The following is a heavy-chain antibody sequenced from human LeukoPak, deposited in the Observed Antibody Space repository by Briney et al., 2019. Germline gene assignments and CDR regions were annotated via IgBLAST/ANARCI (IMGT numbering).Heavy chain of an antibody. D-gene: IGHD2-21*02. J-gene: IGHJ3*02. CDR1: GYTFTNYH. CDR2: INPSGGST. V-gene: IGHV1-46*01. CDR3: ARDERLGDSDAFDI. Sequence: ASVKVSCKASGYTFTNYHIHWVRQAPGQGLEWMGIINPSGGSTSYAQKFQGRVTMTRDTSTSTVYMELSSLRSEDTAVYYCARDERLGDSDAFDIWGQGTMVTVSS.